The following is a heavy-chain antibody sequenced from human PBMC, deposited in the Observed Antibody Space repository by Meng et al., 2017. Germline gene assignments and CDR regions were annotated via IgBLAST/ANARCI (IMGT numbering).Heavy chain of an antibody. CDR1: GYTFTGYY. V-gene: IGHV1-2*06. J-gene: IGHJ5*02. CDR3: ARALIVVANWFDP. CDR2: INPNSGGT. D-gene: IGHD3-22*01. Sequence: VPLVQSGARGKKPGASVKVSSKASGYTFTGYYMHWVRQAPGQGLEWMGRINPNSGGTNYAQKFQGRVTMTRDTSISTAYMELSRLRSDDTAVYYCARALIVVANWFDPWGQGTLVTVSS.